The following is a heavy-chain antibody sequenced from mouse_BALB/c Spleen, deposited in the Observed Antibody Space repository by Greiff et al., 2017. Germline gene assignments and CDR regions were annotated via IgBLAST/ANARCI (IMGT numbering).Heavy chain of an antibody. CDR1: GYAFSSSW. CDR2: IYPGDGDT. J-gene: IGHJ2*01. D-gene: IGHD2-10*01. CDR3: ARETYYGNYDYFDY. Sequence: VQLQQSGPELVKPGASVKISCKASGYAFSSSWMNWVKQRPGQGLEWIGRIYPGDGDTNYNGKFKGKATLTADKSSSTAYMQLSSLTSVDSAVYFCARETYYGNYDYFDYWGQGTTLTVSS. V-gene: IGHV1-82*01.